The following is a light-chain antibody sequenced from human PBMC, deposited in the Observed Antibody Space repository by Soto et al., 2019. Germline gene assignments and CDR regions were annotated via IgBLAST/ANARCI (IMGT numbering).Light chain of an antibody. CDR2: GAS. CDR3: QQYGNSPWT. J-gene: IGKJ1*01. CDR1: QSVTSIY. V-gene: IGKV3-20*01. Sequence: EIVLTQSPGTLSLSPGERATLSCSASQSVTSIYLAWYQQKPGQAPRLLIYGASSRATGIPDRFSGGGSGTDFTLTISRLEPEDFAVYYCQQYGNSPWTFGQGTKVEIK.